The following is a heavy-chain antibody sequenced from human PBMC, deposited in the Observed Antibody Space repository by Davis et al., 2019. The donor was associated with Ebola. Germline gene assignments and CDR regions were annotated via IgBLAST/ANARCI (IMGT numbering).Heavy chain of an antibody. CDR3: ARPHTLGYCSGGSCYTWFDP. CDR1: GGSISSYY. Sequence: MPSETLSLTCTVSGGSISSYYWSWIRQPPGKGLEWIGSIYYSGSTYYNPSLKSRVTISVDTSKNQFSLKLSSVTAADTAVYYCARPHTLGYCSGGSCYTWFDPWGQGTLVTVSS. D-gene: IGHD2-15*01. V-gene: IGHV4-59*05. J-gene: IGHJ5*02. CDR2: IYYSGST.